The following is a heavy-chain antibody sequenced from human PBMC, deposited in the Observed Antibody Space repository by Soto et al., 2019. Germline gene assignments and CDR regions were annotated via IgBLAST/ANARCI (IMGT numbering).Heavy chain of an antibody. CDR3: AREGVVAAFDY. D-gene: IGHD3-22*01. Sequence: PSETLSLTCTVSGGSISSGGYYWSWIRQHPGKGLEWIGYIYYSGSTNYNPSLKSRVTISVDTSKNQFSLKLSSVTAADTAVYYCAREGVVAAFDYWGQGTLVTVSS. V-gene: IGHV4-61*08. CDR2: IYYSGST. CDR1: GGSISSGGYY. J-gene: IGHJ4*02.